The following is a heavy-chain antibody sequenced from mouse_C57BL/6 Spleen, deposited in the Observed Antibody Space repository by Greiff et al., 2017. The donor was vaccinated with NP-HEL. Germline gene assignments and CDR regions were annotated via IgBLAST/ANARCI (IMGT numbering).Heavy chain of an antibody. V-gene: IGHV5-17*01. J-gene: IGHJ3*01. CDR3: ARGWGSYYSNYDWFAY. CDR2: ISSGSSTI. CDR1: GFTFSDYG. D-gene: IGHD2-5*01. Sequence: EVKLVESGGGLVKPGGSLKLSCAASGFTFSDYGMHWVRQALEKGLEWVAYISSGSSTIYYADTVKGRFTISRDNAKNTLFLHMTSLRAEDTAMYYCARGWGSYYSNYDWFAYWGQGTLVTVSA.